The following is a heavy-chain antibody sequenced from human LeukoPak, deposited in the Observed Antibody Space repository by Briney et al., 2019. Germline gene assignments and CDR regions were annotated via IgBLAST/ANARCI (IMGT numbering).Heavy chain of an antibody. CDR1: GYSFINYY. V-gene: IGHV1-46*01. Sequence: ASVPVSYKASGYSFINYYMHWVRQAPGQGLAGMGMINPSGGSTSYAQKFQDRVTMTRATSTSTVYMELSSLKSEDTAVYYCAREDVVLVDAVRYYYYGMDVWGQGTTVTVSS. CDR2: INPSGGST. CDR3: AREDVVLVDAVRYYYYGMDV. D-gene: IGHD2-8*01. J-gene: IGHJ6*02.